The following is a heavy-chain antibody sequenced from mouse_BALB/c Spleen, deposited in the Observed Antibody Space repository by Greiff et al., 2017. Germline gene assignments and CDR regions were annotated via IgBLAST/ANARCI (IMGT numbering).Heavy chain of an antibody. CDR3: GRGGGYYAMDY. CDR2: LIPYNGDT. Sequence: EVQLQQSGPELVKPGASVKISCTASGYSITGYYMNWVKQRHGKSLVWIGRLIPYNGDTFYNQKFKGKATLTVDKSSSTAHLQLLSLTSEDSAVYYCGRGGGYYAMDYWGQGTSVTVSS. CDR1: GYSITGYY. V-gene: IGHV1-37*01. J-gene: IGHJ4*01.